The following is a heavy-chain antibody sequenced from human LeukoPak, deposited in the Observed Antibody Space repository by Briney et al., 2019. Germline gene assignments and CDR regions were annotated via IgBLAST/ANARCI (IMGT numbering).Heavy chain of an antibody. CDR1: VYTFTGYY. CDR3: VPSGGNGDYYFDY. Sequence: ASVKVSCKASVYTFTGYYMHWVRQAPGQGLEYMGWINPNSGGTNYAQKFQGRVTMTRDTSISTAYMELSRLRPDDTAVYYCVPSGGNGDYYFDYWGQGTLVTVSS. CDR2: INPNSGGT. J-gene: IGHJ4*02. D-gene: IGHD4-17*01. V-gene: IGHV1-2*02.